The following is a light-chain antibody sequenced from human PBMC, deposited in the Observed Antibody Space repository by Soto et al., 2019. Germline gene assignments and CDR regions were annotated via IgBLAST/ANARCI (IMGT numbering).Light chain of an antibody. CDR2: KAS. J-gene: IGKJ2*01. Sequence: DIQMTQSPSTLSASVGDRVTITCRASQSISGWLAWYQQKPGKAPKLLIYKASSLESGVPSRFSGSGSGTEFTLTISGLQPDDFATYSCQQYNTYFRTFGQGTKLEIK. V-gene: IGKV1-5*03. CDR1: QSISGW. CDR3: QQYNTYFRT.